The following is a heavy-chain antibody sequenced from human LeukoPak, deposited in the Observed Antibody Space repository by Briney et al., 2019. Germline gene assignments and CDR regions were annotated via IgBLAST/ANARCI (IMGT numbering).Heavy chain of an antibody. D-gene: IGHD6-13*01. J-gene: IGHJ4*02. CDR2: IYPGDSDT. V-gene: IGHV5-51*01. Sequence: GESLQISCKGSGYSFTSYWIGWGRKMPGKRLTMMGIIYPGDSDTSYSPSFPGQVTISADKSISTAYLQWSSLKASDTAMYYCASGIAAAGTGGDYWGQGTLVTVSS. CDR3: ASGIAAAGTGGDY. CDR1: GYSFTSYW.